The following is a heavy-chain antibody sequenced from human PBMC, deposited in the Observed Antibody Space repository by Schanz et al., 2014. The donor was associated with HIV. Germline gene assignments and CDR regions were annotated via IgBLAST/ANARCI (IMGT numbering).Heavy chain of an antibody. CDR1: GYTFINYD. CDR2: MNPSTGNS. D-gene: IGHD3-22*01. Sequence: QVQLVQSGAEVKKPGASVKVSCKASGYTFINYDIHWVRQASGLGLEWMGWMNPSTGNSGYAQMFQVRVTMTRDTSISTAYLEVDSLRFEDTAVYYCASHGEGITMIVVVNGGYYGMDVRGQGTTVTVSS. V-gene: IGHV1-8*01. J-gene: IGHJ6*02. CDR3: ASHGEGITMIVVVNGGYYGMDV.